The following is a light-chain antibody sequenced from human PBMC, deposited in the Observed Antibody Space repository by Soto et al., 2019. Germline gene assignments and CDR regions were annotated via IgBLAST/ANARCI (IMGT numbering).Light chain of an antibody. CDR1: QSVSSN. Sequence: EIVMTQSPATLSVSPGERATLSCRASQSVSSNLAWYQQKPGQAPRILIYGASTRATGIPARFSGSGSGTEFTLTISSLQSEDFAVYYCQQYNNWLGTFGQGTKVDI. J-gene: IGKJ1*01. CDR3: QQYNNWLGT. CDR2: GAS. V-gene: IGKV3-15*01.